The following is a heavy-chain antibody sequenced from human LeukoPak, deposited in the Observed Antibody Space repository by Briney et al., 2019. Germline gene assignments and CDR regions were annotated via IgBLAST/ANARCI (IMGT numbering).Heavy chain of an antibody. CDR1: GFTFSRYG. V-gene: IGHV3-30*02. CDR3: AKGKQYYDISTGNYGLNNWIDP. CDR2: IRYDGSNK. J-gene: IGHJ5*02. D-gene: IGHD3-9*01. Sequence: QSGGSLRLSCAASGFTFSRYGMHWVRQAPGKGLEWVTFIRYDGSNKYYADSVKGRFTISRDNSKNTLYVQMNSLRVEDTAVYYCAKGKQYYDISTGNYGLNNWIDPWGQGTLVTVSS.